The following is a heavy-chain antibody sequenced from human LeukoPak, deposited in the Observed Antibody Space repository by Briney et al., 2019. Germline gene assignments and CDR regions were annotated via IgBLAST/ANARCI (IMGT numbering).Heavy chain of an antibody. D-gene: IGHD2-2*01. J-gene: IGHJ5*02. CDR2: IYYGGST. CDR1: GGSLISSSYY. V-gene: IGHV4-39*01. CDR3: ARHGLRYCSSTSRYPLNWFDP. Sequence: SETLSLTCTVSGGSLISSSYYWGWIRQPPGKGLEWLGSIYYGGSTYYNPSLKKRVTISVDTSKNQFSLKLSSRTAADTAVYYCARHGLRYCSSTSRYPLNWFDPWGQGTLVTVSS.